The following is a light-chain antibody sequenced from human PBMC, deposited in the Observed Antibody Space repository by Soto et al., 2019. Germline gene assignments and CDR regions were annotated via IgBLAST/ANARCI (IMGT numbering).Light chain of an antibody. J-gene: IGLJ1*01. CDR3: SSYAGINNLGV. Sequence: QSALPQPPSASGSPGQSVTISCTGTSSDVGGYKYVSWYQQHPGKAPKLMIFEVNKRPSGVPDRFSGSKSGNTASLTVSGLQAEDEADYYCSSYAGINNLGVVGTGTKLTVL. CDR1: SSDVGGYKY. V-gene: IGLV2-8*01. CDR2: EVN.